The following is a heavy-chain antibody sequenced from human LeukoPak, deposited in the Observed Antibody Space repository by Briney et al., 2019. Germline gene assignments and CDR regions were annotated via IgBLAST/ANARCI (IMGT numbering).Heavy chain of an antibody. CDR1: GFTFRNYW. J-gene: IGHJ4*02. D-gene: IGHD5-12*01. V-gene: IGHV3-7*01. Sequence: PGGFLRLSCAASGFTFRNYWMGWVRQAPGKGLEWVANTKPDGSAEYYADSVRGRFTTSRDNANNFLYLQMNSLRAEDTAVYYCARDSGYEFDFWGQGTPVTVSS. CDR3: ARDSGYEFDF. CDR2: TKPDGSAE.